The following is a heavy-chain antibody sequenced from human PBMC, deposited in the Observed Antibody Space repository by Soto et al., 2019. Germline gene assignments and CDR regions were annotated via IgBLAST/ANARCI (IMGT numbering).Heavy chain of an antibody. CDR3: ARGLGPGDY. Sequence: ASVTVSCKASGYTLANFYIHWVRQAPGQGLEWMGIINPKGGSTNYAHNFQGRVTITRDTSTSTVYMDLSSLRSEDTAVYYCARGLGPGDYWGRGTLVTVSS. CDR2: INPKGGST. V-gene: IGHV1-46*03. J-gene: IGHJ4*02. CDR1: GYTLANFY.